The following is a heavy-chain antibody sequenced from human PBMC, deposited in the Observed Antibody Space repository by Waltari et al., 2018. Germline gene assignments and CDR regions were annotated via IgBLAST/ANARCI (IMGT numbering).Heavy chain of an antibody. V-gene: IGHV3-30*03. J-gene: IGHJ6*02. Sequence: QVQLVESGGGVVQPGRSLRLSCAASGFTFSSYGMHWVRQAPGKGREGVAVISYDGSSKYYADSVKGRFTSSRDNSKNTLYLQMNSLRAEDTAVYYCATLWFGDSGMDVWGQGTTVTVSS. CDR2: ISYDGSSK. CDR1: GFTFSSYG. CDR3: ATLWFGDSGMDV. D-gene: IGHD3-10*01.